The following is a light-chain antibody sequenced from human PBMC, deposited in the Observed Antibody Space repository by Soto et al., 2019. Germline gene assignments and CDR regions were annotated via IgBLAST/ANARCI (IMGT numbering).Light chain of an antibody. CDR1: QSVSNN. J-gene: IGKJ1*01. CDR2: GAS. CDR3: QQYNDWPPWT. V-gene: IGKV3-15*01. Sequence: EIVMTQSPDTLSVSPGERATLSCRASQSVSNNLAWYQQRPGQAPRLLIYGASTRATGIPARFSGSGSGTEFTLTISSLQSEDFAVYYCQQYNDWPPWTFGQGTKVDIK.